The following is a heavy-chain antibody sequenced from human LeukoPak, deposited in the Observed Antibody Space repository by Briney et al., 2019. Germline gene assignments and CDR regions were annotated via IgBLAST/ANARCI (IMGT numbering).Heavy chain of an antibody. CDR1: GYTFTGYY. CDR3: ARDGHYYGSGSYYAVDF. D-gene: IGHD3-10*01. V-gene: IGHV1-2*02. J-gene: IGHJ4*02. CDR2: INPNSGAT. Sequence: ASVKVSCKASGYTFTGYYMHWVRQAPGQGLEWMGWINPNSGATKFSQKFQGRVTMTRDTSNSTAYMELSRLRSDDTAVYYCARDGHYYGSGSYYAVDFWGQGTLVTVS.